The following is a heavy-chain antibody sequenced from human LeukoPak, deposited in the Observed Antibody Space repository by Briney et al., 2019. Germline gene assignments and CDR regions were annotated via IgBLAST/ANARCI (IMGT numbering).Heavy chain of an antibody. D-gene: IGHD1-26*01. CDR2: MNPNTGNT. CDR3: ARGVGATISYYHYYIDV. V-gene: IGHV1-8*01. J-gene: IGHJ6*03. CDR1: GYTFTSYD. Sequence: ASVKVSCKASGYTFTSYDINWVRQATGQGLEWMGWMNPNTGNTGYAQKFQGRVTITRNTSISTVYMELSSLRSEDTAVYYCARGVGATISYYHYYIDVWGKGTTVTVSS.